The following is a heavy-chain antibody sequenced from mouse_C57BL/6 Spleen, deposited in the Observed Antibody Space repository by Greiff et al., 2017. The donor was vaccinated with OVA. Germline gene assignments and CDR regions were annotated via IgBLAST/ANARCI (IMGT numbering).Heavy chain of an antibody. CDR1: GFNIKDDY. CDR2: IDPENGDT. J-gene: IGHJ2*01. D-gene: IGHD2-1*01. Sequence: EVKVVESGAELVRPGASVKLSCTASGFNIKDDYMHWVKQRPEQGLEWIGWIDPENGDTEYASKFQGKATITADTSSNTAYLQLSSLTSEDTAVYYCTTSDLPWGQGTTLTVSS. V-gene: IGHV14-4*01. CDR3: TTSDLP.